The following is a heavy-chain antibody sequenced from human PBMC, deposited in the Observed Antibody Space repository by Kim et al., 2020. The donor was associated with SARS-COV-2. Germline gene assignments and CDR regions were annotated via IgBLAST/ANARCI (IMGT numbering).Heavy chain of an antibody. V-gene: IGHV3-72*01. D-gene: IGHD3-10*01. CDR3: ARGGGYDDSGSYYVHDF. J-gene: IGHJ4*02. Sequence: VKGRFTISRDDSKNSLYLQMNSLESEDTAVYYCARGGGYDDSGSYYVHDFWGQGTLVTVSS.